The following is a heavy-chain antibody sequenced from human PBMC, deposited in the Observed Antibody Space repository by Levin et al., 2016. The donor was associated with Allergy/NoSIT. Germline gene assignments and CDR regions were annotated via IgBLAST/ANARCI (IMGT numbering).Heavy chain of an antibody. CDR3: ASSKIGARDPQPVDY. V-gene: IGHV4-30-2*01. J-gene: IGHJ4*02. CDR2: IYHSGST. Sequence: WIRQPPGKGLEWIGYIYHSGSTYYNPSLKSRVTISVDRSKNQFSLKLSSVTAADTAVYYCASSKIGARDPQPVDYWGQGTLVTVSS. D-gene: IGHD1-26*01.